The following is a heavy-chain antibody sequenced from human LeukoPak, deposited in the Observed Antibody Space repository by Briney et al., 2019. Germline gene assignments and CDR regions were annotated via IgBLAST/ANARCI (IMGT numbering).Heavy chain of an antibody. D-gene: IGHD6-19*01. CDR2: ISSSGYDT. V-gene: IGHV3-23*01. J-gene: IGHJ4*02. CDR3: ARVADSSGWYPFDY. Sequence: GGSLRLSCAASGFTFNRYAMTWVRQAPGKGLEWVSVISSSGYDTNYVDSVKGRFTISRDNSKNSLYLQMNSLRAEDTALYYCARVADSSGWYPFDYWGQGTLVTVSS. CDR1: GFTFNRYA.